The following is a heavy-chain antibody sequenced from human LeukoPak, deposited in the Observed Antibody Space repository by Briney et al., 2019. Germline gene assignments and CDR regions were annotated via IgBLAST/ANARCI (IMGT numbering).Heavy chain of an antibody. CDR1: GGSISSGDYY. D-gene: IGHD2-15*01. CDR2: IYYSGST. CDR3: ARGEGYCSGGSCYGWFDP. V-gene: IGHV4-30-4*01. J-gene: IGHJ5*02. Sequence: SQTLSLTCTVSGGSISSGDYYWSWIRQPPGKGLEWIGYIYYSGSTYYNPSLKSRVTISVDTSKNQFSLKLSSVTAADTALYYCARGEGYCSGGSCYGWFDPWGQGTLVTVSS.